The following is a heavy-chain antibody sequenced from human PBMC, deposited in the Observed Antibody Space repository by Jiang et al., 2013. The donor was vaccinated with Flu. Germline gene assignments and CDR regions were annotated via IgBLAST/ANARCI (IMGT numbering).Heavy chain of an antibody. V-gene: IGHV4-59*01. D-gene: IGHD3-22*01. J-gene: IGHJ4*02. Sequence: SGSGLVKPSETLSLTCTVSGGSISSYYWSWIRQPPGKGLEWIGYIYYSGSTDYNPSLKSRVTISVDTSKNQFSLKVSSVTAADTAMYYCAREPEFGSGYYGNYFDYWGQGTLVTVSS. CDR1: GGSISSYY. CDR2: IYYSGST. CDR3: AREPEFGSGYYGNYFDY.